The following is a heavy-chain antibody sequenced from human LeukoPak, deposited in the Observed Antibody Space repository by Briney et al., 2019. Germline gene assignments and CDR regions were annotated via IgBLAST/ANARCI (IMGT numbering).Heavy chain of an antibody. D-gene: IGHD6-13*01. CDR2: ISSSSSYI. CDR3: VRSPRIAVPGIQLDY. CDR1: GFTFSSYS. V-gene: IGHV3-21*01. Sequence: PGGSLRLSCAASGFTFSSYSMNWVRQAPGKGLEWVSSISSSSSYIYYADSVKGRFTISRDNAKNSLYLQMNSLRAEDTAVYYCVRSPRIAVPGIQLDYWGQGTLVTVSS. J-gene: IGHJ4*02.